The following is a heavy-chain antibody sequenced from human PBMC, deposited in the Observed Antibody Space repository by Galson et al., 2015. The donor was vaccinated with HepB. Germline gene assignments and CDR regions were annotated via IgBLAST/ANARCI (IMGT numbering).Heavy chain of an antibody. J-gene: IGHJ5*02. CDR3: ARIGEGWAFDP. CDR2: IDWDDDK. D-gene: IGHD1-26*01. Sequence: PALVKPTQTLTLTCTFSGFSLNTRGMSASWIRQPPGKALEWLARIDWDDDKFYNTSLRSRLTISKDTSKNQVVLIMTNMDPVDTATYYCARIGEGWAFDPWGQGTLVTVSS. CDR1: GFSLNTRGMS. V-gene: IGHV2-70*04.